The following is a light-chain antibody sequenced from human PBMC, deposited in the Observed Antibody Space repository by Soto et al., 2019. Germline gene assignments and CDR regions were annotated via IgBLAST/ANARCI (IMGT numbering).Light chain of an antibody. CDR2: DVS. V-gene: IGLV2-14*01. CDR3: SSYTSISTLYV. J-gene: IGLJ1*01. CDR1: SSVVGGYNY. Sequence: QSVLTQPASVSGSPGQSITISCTGTSSVVGGYNYVSWYQQHPGKAPKLMIYDVSNRPSGVSNRFSGSKSGNTASLTISGLQAEVLADYYCSSYTSISTLYVFGTGTKVTVL.